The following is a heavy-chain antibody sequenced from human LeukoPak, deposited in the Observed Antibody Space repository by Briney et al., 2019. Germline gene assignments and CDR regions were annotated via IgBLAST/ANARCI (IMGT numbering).Heavy chain of an antibody. Sequence: SETLSLTCAVYGGSFSGFYWSWVRQSPEKGLEWFGEINHEGTTNHNPSLKSRATTLVATSKNQLSLNLSSLTAADTAIYYCARGWRLNPVHWGQGNLVTVSP. V-gene: IGHV4-34*04. CDR3: ARGWRLNPVH. J-gene: IGHJ4*02. CDR2: INHEGTT. CDR1: GGSFSGFY. D-gene: IGHD2-8*01.